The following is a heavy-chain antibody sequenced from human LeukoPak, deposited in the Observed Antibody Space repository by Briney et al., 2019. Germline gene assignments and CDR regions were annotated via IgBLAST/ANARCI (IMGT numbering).Heavy chain of an antibody. J-gene: IGHJ4*02. CDR1: GSTFTGYY. Sequence: GSSVKVSCKASGSTFTGYYMHMMRLAPGQGLEWVGWINPNSGGTNYAQEVPGRVTMTRDTSISTAYMELSRLRSNNTAVYYCARASGDDWGTDYWGQGTLVTVSS. CDR3: ARASGDDWGTDY. D-gene: IGHD5-12*01. V-gene: IGHV1-2*02. CDR2: INPNSGGT.